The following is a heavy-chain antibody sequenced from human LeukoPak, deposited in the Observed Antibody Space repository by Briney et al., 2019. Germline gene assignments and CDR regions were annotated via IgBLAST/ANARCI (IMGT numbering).Heavy chain of an antibody. D-gene: IGHD2-15*01. Sequence: PGRPLRLSCAASGFTFSSYGMHWVRQAPGKGLEWVAVIWYDGSNKYYADSVKGRFTISRDNSKNTLYLQMNSLRAEDTAVYYCAKGDLYCSGGSCYHPFYFDYWGQGTLVTVSS. CDR2: IWYDGSNK. CDR3: AKGDLYCSGGSCYHPFYFDY. V-gene: IGHV3-33*06. J-gene: IGHJ4*02. CDR1: GFTFSSYG.